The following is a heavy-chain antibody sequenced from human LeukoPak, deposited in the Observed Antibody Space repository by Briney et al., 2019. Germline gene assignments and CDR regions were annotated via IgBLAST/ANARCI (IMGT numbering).Heavy chain of an antibody. CDR3: ARHSGGTFDY. J-gene: IGHJ4*02. Sequence: SETLSLTCTVSGGSISSNYWSWIRQPPGQGLEWIGYIYYRGSTNYNPSLKSRVTISVDTSKNQFSLKLSSVSAADTAVYYCARHSGGTFDYWGQGTRVTVSS. CDR2: IYYRGST. D-gene: IGHD3-16*01. V-gene: IGHV4-59*08. CDR1: GGSISSNY.